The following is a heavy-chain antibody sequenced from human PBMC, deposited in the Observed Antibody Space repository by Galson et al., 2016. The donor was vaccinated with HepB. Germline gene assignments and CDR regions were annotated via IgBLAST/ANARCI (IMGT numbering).Heavy chain of an antibody. J-gene: IGHJ4*02. CDR1: GFTFSSSA. D-gene: IGHD4-11*01. CDR2: IGGYDDST. CDR3: AKGGDYDN. Sequence: SLRLSCAASGFTFSSSAMSWVRQAPGKGLEWVSAIGGYDDSTYYADSVKGRFTISRDSSKNTLYLQMNSLRAEDTAVYFCAKGGDYDNWGQGTLVTVSS. V-gene: IGHV3-23*01.